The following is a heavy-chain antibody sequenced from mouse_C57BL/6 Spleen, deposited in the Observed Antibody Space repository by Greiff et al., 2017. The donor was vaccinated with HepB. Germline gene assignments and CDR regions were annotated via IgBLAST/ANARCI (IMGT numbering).Heavy chain of an antibody. D-gene: IGHD1-1*01. CDR3: ARGGDYYYGSRGYWYFDV. Sequence: QVQLQQSGPGLVAPSQSLSITCTVSGFSLTSYGVHWVRQPPGKGLEWLVVIWSDGSTTYNSALKSRLSISKDNSKSQVFLKMNSLQTDDTAMYYCARGGDYYYGSRGYWYFDVWGTGTTVTVSS. J-gene: IGHJ1*03. CDR2: IWSDGST. V-gene: IGHV2-6*03. CDR1: GFSLTSYG.